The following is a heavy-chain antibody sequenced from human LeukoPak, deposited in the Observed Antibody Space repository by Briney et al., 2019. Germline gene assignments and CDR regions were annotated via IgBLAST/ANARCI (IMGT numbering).Heavy chain of an antibody. Sequence: SQTLSLTCAISGDSVSSNSAAWNWIRQSPSRGLEWLGRTYYRSKWYNDYAVSVKSRITINPDTSKNQFSLQLNSVTPEDTAVYYCARERIAADGLYYYYYMDVWGKGTTVTVPS. CDR2: TYYRSKWYN. D-gene: IGHD6-13*01. CDR1: GDSVSSNSAA. J-gene: IGHJ6*03. V-gene: IGHV6-1*01. CDR3: ARERIAADGLYYYYYMDV.